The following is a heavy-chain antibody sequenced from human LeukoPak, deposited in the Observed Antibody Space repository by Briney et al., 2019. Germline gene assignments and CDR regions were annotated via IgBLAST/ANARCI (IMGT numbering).Heavy chain of an antibody. CDR3: ARGWYGDLDY. Sequence: PSETLSLTCTVSGGSISSSSYYWGWIRQPPGKGLEWIGSIYYSGSTYYNPSLKSRVTISVDTSKNQFSLKLSSVTAADTAVYYCARGWYGDLDYWGQGTLVTVPS. CDR1: GGSISSSSYY. V-gene: IGHV4-39*01. D-gene: IGHD4-17*01. CDR2: IYYSGST. J-gene: IGHJ4*02.